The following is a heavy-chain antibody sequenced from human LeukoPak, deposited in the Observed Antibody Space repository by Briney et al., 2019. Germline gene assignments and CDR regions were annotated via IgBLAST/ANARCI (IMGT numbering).Heavy chain of an antibody. J-gene: IGHJ4*02. CDR3: AREGVGVSTAIPDEPGDF. Sequence: SETLSLTCTVSGGSIHGYYWSWIRQPAGQGLEWIGRVYTSGTSNFNPSLRSRVAMSIDTSKNQFSLTLSSVTAADTAEYYCAREGVGVSTAIPDEPGDFWGQGILV. CDR1: GGSIHGYY. V-gene: IGHV4-4*07. D-gene: IGHD2-2*02. CDR2: VYTSGTS.